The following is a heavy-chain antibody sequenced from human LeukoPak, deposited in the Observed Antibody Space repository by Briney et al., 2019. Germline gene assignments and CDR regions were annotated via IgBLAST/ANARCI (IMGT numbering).Heavy chain of an antibody. CDR3: ARDQVGYGLDY. Sequence: SDTLSLTCIVSGGPINNQYWSWIRQPPGQGLEWIGYIFDTGNTNYNPSLKSRVAISLDTSKNQFSLKLSSVTAADTAVYYCARDQVGYGLDYWGQGTLVTVSS. CDR2: IFDTGNT. V-gene: IGHV4-59*11. CDR1: GGPINNQY. D-gene: IGHD5-18*01. J-gene: IGHJ4*02.